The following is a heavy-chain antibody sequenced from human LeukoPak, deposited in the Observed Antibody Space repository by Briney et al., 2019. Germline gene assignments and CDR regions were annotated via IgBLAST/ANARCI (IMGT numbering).Heavy chain of an antibody. D-gene: IGHD3-10*01. J-gene: IGHJ4*02. CDR1: GGSISSGYY. V-gene: IGHV4-38-2*02. CDR3: ARLQRKREELLWFGELLTGPFDY. CDR2: IHHSGST. Sequence: PSETLSLTCTVSGGSISSGYYWGWIRQPPGKGLEWIGMIHHSGSTYYNPSLKSRVTISVDTSKNQFSLKLSSVTAADTAVYYCARLQRKREELLWFGELLTGPFDYWGQGTLVTVSS.